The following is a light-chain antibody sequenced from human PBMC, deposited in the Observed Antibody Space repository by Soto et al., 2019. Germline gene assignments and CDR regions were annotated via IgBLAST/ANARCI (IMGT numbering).Light chain of an antibody. CDR1: NIGTKS. J-gene: IGLJ2*01. CDR2: DDT. Sequence: SYEMTQPPSVSVAPGQTARSTCGGNNIGTKSVHWYRQKPGQAPVLVIYDDTDRPSGIPERLSGSNSGNTATLTISRVEAGDEADYYCQLYKVFGGGTKLTVL. V-gene: IGLV3-21*02. CDR3: QLYKV.